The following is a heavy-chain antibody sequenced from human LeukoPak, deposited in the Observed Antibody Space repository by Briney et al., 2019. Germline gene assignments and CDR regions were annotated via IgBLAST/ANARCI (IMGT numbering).Heavy chain of an antibody. Sequence: GGSLRLSCAASGFTFSSYGMHWVRQAPGKGLEWVAFIRYDGSNKYYADSVKGRFTISRDNSKNTLYLQMNSLRAEDTAVYYCAKDRDHYYDFWSGYSNWFDPWGQGTLVTVSS. CDR1: GFTFSSYG. J-gene: IGHJ5*02. CDR3: AKDRDHYYDFWSGYSNWFDP. V-gene: IGHV3-30*02. CDR2: IRYDGSNK. D-gene: IGHD3-3*01.